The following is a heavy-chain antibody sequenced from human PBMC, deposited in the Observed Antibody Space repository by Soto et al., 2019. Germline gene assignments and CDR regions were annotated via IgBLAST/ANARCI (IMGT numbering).Heavy chain of an antibody. CDR3: TRRYNWNDYYFAP. CDR2: SYYSGTS. J-gene: IGHJ5*02. Sequence: SETLSLTCTVSGGSIRVQSYYWTWIRQTPGKGLEWVGSSYYSGTSYFNPALKGRVTISVDTSTNQFSLRLTSVTAADTAVYYCTRRYNWNDYYFAPWGQGTLVTVS. D-gene: IGHD1-20*01. CDR1: GGSIRVQSYY. V-gene: IGHV4-39*01.